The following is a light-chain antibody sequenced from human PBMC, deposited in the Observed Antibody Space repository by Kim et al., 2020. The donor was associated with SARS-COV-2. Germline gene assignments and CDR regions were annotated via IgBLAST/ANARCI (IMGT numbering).Light chain of an antibody. CDR2: AAS. V-gene: IGKV1-6*01. CDR1: QALGSD. CDR3: LQSHRYPWT. Sequence: ASVGDRVTITGRATQALGSDLGWYQQKPGEAPNLLIFAASYLQSGVPSRFRGSGSGTDFTLTITSLRPADFATYYCLQSHRYPWTFGQGTKVDIK. J-gene: IGKJ1*01.